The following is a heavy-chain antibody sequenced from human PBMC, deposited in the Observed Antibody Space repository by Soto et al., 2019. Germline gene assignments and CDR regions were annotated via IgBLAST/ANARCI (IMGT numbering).Heavy chain of an antibody. V-gene: IGHV4-31*03. Sequence: SETRSLTCTVSGGSISSGGYYWSWIRQHPGKGLEWIGYIYYSGSTYYNPSLKSRVTISVDTSKNQFSLKLSSVTAADTAVYYCARQRTNYDFWSGYSQGYGMDVWGQGTTVTVSS. CDR2: IYYSGST. J-gene: IGHJ6*02. CDR1: GGSISSGGYY. D-gene: IGHD3-3*01. CDR3: ARQRTNYDFWSGYSQGYGMDV.